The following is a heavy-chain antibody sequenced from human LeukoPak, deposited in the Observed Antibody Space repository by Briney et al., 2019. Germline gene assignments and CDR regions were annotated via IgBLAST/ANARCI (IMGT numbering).Heavy chain of an antibody. CDR1: GFTVSSNY. CDR3: ARDRDSSGWYWSFDY. CDR2: IYSGGNT. Sequence: GGSLRLSCAASGFTVSSNYMSWVRQAPGKGLEWVSVIYSGGNTYYADSVKGRFTISRDNSKNTLYLQMNSLRAEDTAVYYCARDRDSSGWYWSFDYWGQGTLVTVSS. D-gene: IGHD6-19*01. J-gene: IGHJ4*02. V-gene: IGHV3-53*01.